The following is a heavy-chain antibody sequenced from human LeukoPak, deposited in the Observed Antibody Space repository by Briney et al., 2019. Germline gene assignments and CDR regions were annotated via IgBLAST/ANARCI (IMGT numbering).Heavy chain of an antibody. D-gene: IGHD6-13*01. J-gene: IGHJ4*02. CDR3: ARRRIAAVGDFEY. V-gene: IGHV3-23*01. CDR1: GFTFSRYA. CDR2: ISDNGANS. Sequence: GGSLRLSCAVSGFTFSRYAMTWVRQAPGKGLEWVSAISDNGANSKYADPVRGRFSISRDNSKNTLYLQMTSLRTEDTAIYYCARRRIAAVGDFEYWGQGTLVTVSS.